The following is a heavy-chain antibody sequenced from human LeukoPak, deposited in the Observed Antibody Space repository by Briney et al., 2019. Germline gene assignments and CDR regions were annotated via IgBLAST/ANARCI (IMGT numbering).Heavy chain of an antibody. J-gene: IGHJ4*02. CDR1: GGSISSYY. CDR3: ARGEPGIAAAGLDY. CDR2: IYYSGST. V-gene: IGHV4-59*01. Sequence: SETLSLTRTVSGGSISSYYWSWIRQPPGKGLEWIGYIYYSGSTNYNPSLKSRVTISVDTSKNQFSLKLSSVTAADTAVYYCARGEPGIAAAGLDYWGQGTLVTVSS. D-gene: IGHD6-13*01.